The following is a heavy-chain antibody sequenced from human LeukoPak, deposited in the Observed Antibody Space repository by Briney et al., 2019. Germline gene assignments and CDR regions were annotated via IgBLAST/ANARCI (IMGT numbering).Heavy chain of an antibody. CDR2: RKQDGRKI. Sequence: GRTLRLSYAASGFTFSSYCMSWVRQAPGKGLECVGNRKQDGRKIYCVVTVTGRSSISTDNAKNTLYLQMNSLRAEDTAVYYGARAGYSGYDELWGQGTLVIVSS. CDR3: ARAGYSGYDEL. V-gene: IGHV3-7*01. J-gene: IGHJ4*02. D-gene: IGHD5-12*01. CDR1: GFTFSSYC.